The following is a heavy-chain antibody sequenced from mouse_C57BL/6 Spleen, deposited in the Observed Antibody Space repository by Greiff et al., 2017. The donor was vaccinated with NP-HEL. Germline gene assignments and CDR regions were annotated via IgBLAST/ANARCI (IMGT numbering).Heavy chain of an antibody. V-gene: IGHV1-53*01. CDR1: GYTFTSYW. D-gene: IGHD1-1*01. CDR3: ARPYYYGSSYPPWCAY. CDR2: INPSNGGT. Sequence: QVQLQQPGTELVKPGASVKLSCKASGYTFTSYWMHWVKQRPGQGLEWIGNINPSNGGTNYNEKFKSKATLTVDKSSRTAYMQLSSLTSEDSAVYYCARPYYYGSSYPPWCAYWGQGTLVTVSA. J-gene: IGHJ3*01.